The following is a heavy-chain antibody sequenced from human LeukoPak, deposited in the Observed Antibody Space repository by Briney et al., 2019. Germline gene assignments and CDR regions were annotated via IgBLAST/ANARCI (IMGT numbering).Heavy chain of an antibody. V-gene: IGHV3-30*02. D-gene: IGHD3-10*01. J-gene: IGHJ6*04. Sequence: AGGSLRLSCAASGFTFSSYAMHWVRQAPGKGLEWVTFIRYDGSNKYYADSVKGRFTISRDNSKNTLYLQMNSLRAEDTAVYYCATGLWFGKYLDVWGKGTTVTISS. CDR3: ATGLWFGKYLDV. CDR1: GFTFSSYA. CDR2: IRYDGSNK.